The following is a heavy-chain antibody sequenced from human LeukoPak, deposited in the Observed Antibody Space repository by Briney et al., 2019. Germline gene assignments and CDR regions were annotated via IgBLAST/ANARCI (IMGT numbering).Heavy chain of an antibody. Sequence: SETLSLTCTVSGYSISSGFYWGWIRQPPGKGLEWIGTMYHSGSTYYNPSLKSRVTMSVDTSKNQFSLKLSSVTAADTAVYYCARGSFDWLSGIYNWFDPWGQGTLVTVSS. CDR3: ARGSFDWLSGIYNWFDP. J-gene: IGHJ5*02. D-gene: IGHD3-9*01. CDR2: MYHSGST. CDR1: GYSISSGFY. V-gene: IGHV4-38-2*02.